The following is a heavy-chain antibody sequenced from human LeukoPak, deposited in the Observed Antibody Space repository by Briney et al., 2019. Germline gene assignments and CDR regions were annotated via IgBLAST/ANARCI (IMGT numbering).Heavy chain of an antibody. Sequence: PGRSLRLSCVASGFIFSHYGFHWVRQAPGKGLEWVAVIWYDGSNKYYADSVKGRFTISRDNSKNTLYLQMNSLRAEDTAVYYCAKPGVVVPAAYFDFWGQGTLVTVSS. CDR2: IWYDGSNK. D-gene: IGHD2-2*01. J-gene: IGHJ4*02. CDR3: AKPGVVVPAAYFDF. V-gene: IGHV3-33*06. CDR1: GFIFSHYG.